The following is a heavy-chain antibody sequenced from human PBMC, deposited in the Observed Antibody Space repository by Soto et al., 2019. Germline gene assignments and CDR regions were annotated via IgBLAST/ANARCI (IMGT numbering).Heavy chain of an antibody. D-gene: IGHD3-10*01. CDR3: ARDLDYYGSGSHYYYGMGV. J-gene: IGHJ6*02. Sequence: SVKVSCKASGGTLSRYAFSWVRRAPGQGLEWMGGIVPIYGTRGFAQKFQGRLTITADEPTRTAYMELSSLRSEDTAVYYCARDLDYYGSGSHYYYGMGVWGQGTTVTVSS. CDR2: IVPIYGTR. CDR1: GGTLSRYA. V-gene: IGHV1-69*13.